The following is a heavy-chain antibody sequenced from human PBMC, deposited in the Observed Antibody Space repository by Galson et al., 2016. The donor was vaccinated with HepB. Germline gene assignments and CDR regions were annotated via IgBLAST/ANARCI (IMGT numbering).Heavy chain of an antibody. J-gene: IGHJ5*02. D-gene: IGHD1-26*01. CDR2: IYYGGST. V-gene: IGHV4-31*03. CDR1: GGSISSAGFY. Sequence: TLSLTCTVSGGSISSAGFYWSWIRQLPGRGLEWIGYIYYGGSTFYNPSLQSRVTMSVDPSNNQFSLRLNSVTAADTAVYYCARDNVMGAKNWFDPWGQGTLVTVSS. CDR3: ARDNVMGAKNWFDP.